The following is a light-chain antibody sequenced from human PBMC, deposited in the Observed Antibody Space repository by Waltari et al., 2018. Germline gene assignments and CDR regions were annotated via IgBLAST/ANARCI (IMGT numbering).Light chain of an antibody. J-gene: IGKJ1*01. Sequence: EIVLTQSPGTLSLSPGERANLPCRASQSVSDYYLAWYKQKPGQAPRLLIYSAYNRAAGVPDRFSGSGSGTDFTLTISRLEPGDFAVYYCQQYGSSFPWTFGQGTKVEI. CDR2: SAY. CDR3: QQYGSSFPWT. V-gene: IGKV3-20*01. CDR1: QSVSDYY.